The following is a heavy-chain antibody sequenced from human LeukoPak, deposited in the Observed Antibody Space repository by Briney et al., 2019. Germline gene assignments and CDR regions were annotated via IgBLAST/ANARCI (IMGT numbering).Heavy chain of an antibody. CDR2: ISNNGGYT. Sequence: GGSLRLSCAASGFTFSSSAMSWVRQAPGKGLEWVSAISNNGGYTYYADSVQGRFTISRDNSKNTLFLQMNSLRAEDTAVYYCAKDGGLWVSAHWGDSWGRGTLVTVSS. CDR1: GFTFSSSA. CDR3: AKDGGLWVSAHWGDS. J-gene: IGHJ4*02. D-gene: IGHD7-27*01. V-gene: IGHV3-23*01.